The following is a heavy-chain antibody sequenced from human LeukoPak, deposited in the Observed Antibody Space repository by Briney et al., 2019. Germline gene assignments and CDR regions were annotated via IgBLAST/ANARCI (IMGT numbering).Heavy chain of an antibody. CDR2: ISNNGGYT. Sequence: GGSLRLSCAASGFTFSSSAMSWVRQAPGKGLEWVSAISNNGGYTYYADSVQGRFTISRDNSKNTLFLQMNSLRAEDTAVYYCAKDGGLWVSAHWGDSWGRGTLVTVSS. CDR1: GFTFSSSA. CDR3: AKDGGLWVSAHWGDS. J-gene: IGHJ4*02. D-gene: IGHD7-27*01. V-gene: IGHV3-23*01.